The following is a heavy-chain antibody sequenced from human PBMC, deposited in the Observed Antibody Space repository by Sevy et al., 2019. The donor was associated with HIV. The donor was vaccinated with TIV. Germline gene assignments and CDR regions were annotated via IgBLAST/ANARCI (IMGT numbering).Heavy chain of an antibody. CDR2: ISRSGSII. CDR1: GFTFSDYE. V-gene: IGHV3-48*03. CDR3: ARGLGYYDNINYSLFDY. J-gene: IGHJ4*02. D-gene: IGHD3-22*01. Sequence: GGSLRLSCAASGFTFSDYEMTWVRQAPGKGLEWISFISRSGSIIYYADSVKGRFTISRDNAKNSLYLQMNSLRAEDTAVYYCARGLGYYDNINYSLFDYWGQGTLVTVSS.